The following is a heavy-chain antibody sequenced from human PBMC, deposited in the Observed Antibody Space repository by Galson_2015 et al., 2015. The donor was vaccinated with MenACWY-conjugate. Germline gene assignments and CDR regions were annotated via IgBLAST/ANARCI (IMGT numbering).Heavy chain of an antibody. CDR3: ARIPRVETYLRGCDS. CDR1: GFSFSSYW. V-gene: IGHV3-7*03. D-gene: IGHD3-3*01. CDR2: IKQDGGEK. J-gene: IGHJ4*02. Sequence: SLRLSCAASGFSFSSYWMSWVRQAPGKGLEWVANIKQDGGEKYFVDSVKGRFTISRDNAKNSLFLQMDTLRAEDTAVYYCARIPRVETYLRGCDSWGQGTLVTVSS.